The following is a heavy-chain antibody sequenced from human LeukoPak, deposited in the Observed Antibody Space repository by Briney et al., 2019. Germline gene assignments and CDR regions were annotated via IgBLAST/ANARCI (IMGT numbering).Heavy chain of an antibody. Sequence: GGSLRLSCAASGFTFSSYAMSWVRQAPGKGLEWVSAISGSGGSTYYADSVKGRFTTSRDNSKNTLYLQMNSLRAEDTAVYYCAASPVYAMVWFDPWGQGTLVTVSS. V-gene: IGHV3-23*01. CDR1: GFTFSSYA. CDR3: AASPVYAMVWFDP. CDR2: ISGSGGST. J-gene: IGHJ5*02. D-gene: IGHD2-8*01.